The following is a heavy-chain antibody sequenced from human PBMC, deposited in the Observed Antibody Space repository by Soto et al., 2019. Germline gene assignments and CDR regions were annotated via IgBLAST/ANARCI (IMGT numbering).Heavy chain of an antibody. CDR3: ARGAEVGIELAAFDQ. CDR2: INPKSGDR. D-gene: IGHD2-8*02. CDR1: GYTFSDYY. V-gene: IGHV1-2*04. J-gene: IGHJ4*02. Sequence: QVHLVQSGAEVKRAGASVTVSCKASGYTFSDYYIHWVRQAPGQGLQWMGCINPKSGDRRYAQMFRGWVFMTRDKSISTAYMEVSGLKSDDTAVYFCARGAEVGIELAAFDQWGQGTLVTVSA.